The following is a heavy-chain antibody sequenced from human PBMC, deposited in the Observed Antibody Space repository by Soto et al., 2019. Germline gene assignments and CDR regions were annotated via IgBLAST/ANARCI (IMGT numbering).Heavy chain of an antibody. CDR1: GFTFSSYW. CDR3: ARIDTAMVPYYFDY. Sequence: PGGSLRLSCAASGFTFSSYWMHWVRQAPGKGLVWVSRINSDGSSTSYADSVKGRFTISRDNAKNTLYLQMNSLRAEDTAVYYCARIDTAMVPYYFDYWGQGTLVTVPQ. V-gene: IGHV3-74*01. J-gene: IGHJ4*02. D-gene: IGHD5-18*01. CDR2: INSDGSST.